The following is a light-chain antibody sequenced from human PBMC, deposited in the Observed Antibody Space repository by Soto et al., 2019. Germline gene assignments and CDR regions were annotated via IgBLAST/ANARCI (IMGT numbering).Light chain of an antibody. V-gene: IGKV3-11*01. Sequence: IVLTQSPGTLSLSPGETATLSCRASQNLHSFLNWYQQRPGQAPRPLIYDGSKRAAGVPDRISGDGSGTDYNLTISSLETEDFAVYYCQQRTRWPMTFGQGTRLEIK. CDR2: DGS. J-gene: IGKJ5*01. CDR1: QNLHSF. CDR3: QQRTRWPMT.